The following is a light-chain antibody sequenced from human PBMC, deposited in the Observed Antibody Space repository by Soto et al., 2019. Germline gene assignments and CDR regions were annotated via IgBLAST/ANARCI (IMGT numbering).Light chain of an antibody. Sequence: QSALTQPASVSGSPGQSITISCTGTSSDVGSYHYVSWYQHHPGKAPKLMIYEVSHRPSGVSNRFSGSKSGNTASLTISGLQAEDEADYYCSSYRRTNTLVFGTGTKVTVL. CDR2: EVS. CDR1: SSDVGSYHY. CDR3: SSYRRTNTLV. J-gene: IGLJ1*01. V-gene: IGLV2-14*01.